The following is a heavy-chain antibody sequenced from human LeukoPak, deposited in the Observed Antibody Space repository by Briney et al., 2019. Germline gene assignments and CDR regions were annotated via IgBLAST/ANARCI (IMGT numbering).Heavy chain of an antibody. Sequence: GGSLRLSCAASGFTFSGSAMHWVRQASGKGLEWVGRIRSKANSYATAYAASVKGRFTISRDDSKSTAYLQMNSLKTEDTAVYYCTRRDYYDSSGYYDRDYWGQGTLVTVSS. D-gene: IGHD3-22*01. V-gene: IGHV3-73*01. J-gene: IGHJ4*02. CDR3: TRRDYYDSSGYYDRDY. CDR1: GFTFSGSA. CDR2: IRSKANSYAT.